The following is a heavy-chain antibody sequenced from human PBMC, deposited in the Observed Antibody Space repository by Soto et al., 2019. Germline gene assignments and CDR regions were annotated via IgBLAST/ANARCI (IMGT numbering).Heavy chain of an antibody. V-gene: IGHV4-4*02. Sequence: QVQLQESGPGLVKPSGTLSLTCAVSGGSISSSNWWSWVRQPPGKGLEWIGEIYHSGSTNYNPSLNTRVTISVDKSKNQFPLKLSSVTAADTAVYYCARVVGGYYYGMDVWGQGTTVTVSS. CDR2: IYHSGST. D-gene: IGHD2-2*01. CDR3: ARVVGGYYYGMDV. CDR1: GGSISSSNW. J-gene: IGHJ6*02.